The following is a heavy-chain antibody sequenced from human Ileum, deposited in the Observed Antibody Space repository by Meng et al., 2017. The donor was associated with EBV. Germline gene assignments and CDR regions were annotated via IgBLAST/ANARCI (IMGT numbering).Heavy chain of an antibody. V-gene: IGHV4-34*02. Sequence: QARLQQWVAGLLKPSETLSLTCAVYGGFFSGYYWRWIRQSPGKGLEWIGEINHSGSTNYNPSLKSRVTISVDTSKNQFSLKLTSVTAADTAVYYCAREARSSGYHPGIGPWGQGTLVTVSS. J-gene: IGHJ5*02. CDR1: GGFFSGYY. D-gene: IGHD3-22*01. CDR3: AREARSSGYHPGIGP. CDR2: INHSGST.